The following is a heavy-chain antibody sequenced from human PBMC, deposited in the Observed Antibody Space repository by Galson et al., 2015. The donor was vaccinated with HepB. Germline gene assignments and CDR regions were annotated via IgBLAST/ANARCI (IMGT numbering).Heavy chain of an antibody. V-gene: IGHV1-69*06. CDR1: GGTFSSYA. CDR2: IIPIFGTA. J-gene: IGHJ6*02. CDR3: AKAAYVLRFLEWGSYGMDV. D-gene: IGHD3-3*01. Sequence: SVKVSCKASGGTFSSYAISWVRQAPGQGLEWMGGIIPIFGTANYAQKFQGRVTITADKSTSTAYMELSSLRSEDTAVYYCAKAAYVLRFLEWGSYGMDVWGQGTTVTVSS.